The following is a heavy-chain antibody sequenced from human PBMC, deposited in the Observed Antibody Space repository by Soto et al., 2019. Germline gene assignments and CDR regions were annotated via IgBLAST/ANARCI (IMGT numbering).Heavy chain of an antibody. D-gene: IGHD6-13*01. Sequence: SETLSLTCNVSGGSIENYYWSWIRQAPGKGLEWIGYVYHNGRTSYNPSLKSRVSISVDRSKNQFSLNVSSVTAADTAVYYCAREDRIPAPGGIRFHPWGQVTLVPVYS. J-gene: IGHJ5*02. CDR2: VYHNGRT. CDR1: GGSIENYY. CDR3: AREDRIPAPGGIRFHP. V-gene: IGHV4-59*01.